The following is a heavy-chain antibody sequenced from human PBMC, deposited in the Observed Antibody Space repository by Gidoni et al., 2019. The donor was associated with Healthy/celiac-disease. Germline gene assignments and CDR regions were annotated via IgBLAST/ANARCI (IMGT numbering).Heavy chain of an antibody. CDR2: IYYSGST. V-gene: IGHV4-39*01. CDR3: ARHIAVAGIAGMDV. D-gene: IGHD6-19*01. Sequence: DGLEWIGSIYYSGSTYYNPSLKSRVTISVDTSKNQFSLKLSSVTAADTAVYYCARHIAVAGIAGMDVWGQGTTVTVSS. J-gene: IGHJ6*02.